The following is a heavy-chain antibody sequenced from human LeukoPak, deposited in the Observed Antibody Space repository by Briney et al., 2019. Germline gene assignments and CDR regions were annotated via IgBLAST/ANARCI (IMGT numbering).Heavy chain of an antibody. Sequence: PGGSLRLSCTASGFTFNTYAIHWVRQAPGKGLDWVAVISFDATNKYYADSVKGRFTISRDNSKNTLYLQMDSLRPEDTAVYYCASGAYSSGWYQFDYWGQGTLVTVSS. CDR3: ASGAYSSGWYQFDY. CDR2: ISFDATNK. CDR1: GFTFNTYA. D-gene: IGHD6-19*01. J-gene: IGHJ4*02. V-gene: IGHV3-30*04.